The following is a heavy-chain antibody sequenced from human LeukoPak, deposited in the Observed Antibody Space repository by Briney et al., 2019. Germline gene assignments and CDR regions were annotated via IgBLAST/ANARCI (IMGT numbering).Heavy chain of an antibody. J-gene: IGHJ4*02. CDR2: VSYDGSNK. CDR1: GFTFSSYV. D-gene: IGHD5-12*01. Sequence: PTGGSLRLSCAASGFTFSSYVMHWVRQAPGKGLEWVAVVSYDGSNKYYADSVNGRFTISRDNSKSTLYLQMNSLRTEDTAVFYCARGPTSGYDPIDYWGQGSLVTVSS. CDR3: ARGPTSGYDPIDY. V-gene: IGHV3-30*03.